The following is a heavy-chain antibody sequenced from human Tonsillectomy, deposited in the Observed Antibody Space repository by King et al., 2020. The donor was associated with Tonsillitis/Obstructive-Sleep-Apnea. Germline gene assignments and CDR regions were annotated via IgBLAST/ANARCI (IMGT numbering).Heavy chain of an antibody. Sequence: VQLVESGGGLVQPGGSLRLSCAASGFTFSSYEMNWVRQAPGKGLEWVSYISSSGSTIYYADSVKGRFTISRDNAKNSLYLQMNSLRAEDTAVYYCARGPTFRGVIIGNWFDPWGQGTLVTVSS. CDR3: ARGPTFRGVIIGNWFDP. CDR2: ISSSGSTI. J-gene: IGHJ5*02. D-gene: IGHD3-10*01. CDR1: GFTFSSYE. V-gene: IGHV3-48*03.